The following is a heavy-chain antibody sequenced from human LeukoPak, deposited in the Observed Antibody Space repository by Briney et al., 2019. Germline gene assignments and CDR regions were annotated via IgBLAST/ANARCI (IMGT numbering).Heavy chain of an antibody. V-gene: IGHV3-33*06. D-gene: IGHD1-1*01. CDR3: AKDQLAPIRGVWSY. CDR2: IWLDGSAT. CDR1: GFVFSNYD. Sequence: GKSLRLSCAASGFVFSNYDMHWVRQAPGKGLEWVAIIWLDGSATYYGDSVKGRFTISRDNSKNTLYLQMNSLRAEDTAVYYCAKDQLAPIRGVWSYWGQGTLVTVSS. J-gene: IGHJ4*02.